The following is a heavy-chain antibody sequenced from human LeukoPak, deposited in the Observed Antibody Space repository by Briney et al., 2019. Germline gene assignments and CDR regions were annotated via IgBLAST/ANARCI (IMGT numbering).Heavy chain of an antibody. CDR2: ISAYNGNT. V-gene: IGHV1-18*01. CDR1: GYTFTSYG. Sequence: ASVKVSCKASGYTFTSYGTSWVRQAPGQGLEWMGWISAYNGNTNYAQKLQGRVTMTTDTSTSTAYMELRSLSSDDTAVYYCARDETENWFDPWGQGTLVTVSS. J-gene: IGHJ5*02. CDR3: ARDETENWFDP.